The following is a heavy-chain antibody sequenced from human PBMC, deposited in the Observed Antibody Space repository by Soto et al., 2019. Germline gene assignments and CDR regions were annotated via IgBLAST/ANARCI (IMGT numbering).Heavy chain of an antibody. Sequence: GGSLRLSCAASGFTFSSYEMNWVRQAPGKGLEWVSYISSSGSTIYYADSVKGRFTISRDNAKNSLYLQMNSLRAEDTAVYYCARDRVVAAAGTAFDIWGQGTMVTVSS. D-gene: IGHD6-13*01. CDR2: ISSSGSTI. V-gene: IGHV3-48*03. J-gene: IGHJ3*02. CDR1: GFTFSSYE. CDR3: ARDRVVAAAGTAFDI.